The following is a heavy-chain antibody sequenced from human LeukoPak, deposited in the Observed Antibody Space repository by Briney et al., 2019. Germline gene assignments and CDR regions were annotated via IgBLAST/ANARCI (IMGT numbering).Heavy chain of an antibody. J-gene: IGHJ4*02. CDR2: MNPNSGNT. V-gene: IGHV1-8*03. CDR3: ARTPYYDFWRYGDY. D-gene: IGHD3-3*01. Sequence: ASVKVSCKASGYTFTNYDINWVRQATGHGLEWMGWMNPNSGNTKYSQKFQGRVTITRDTSASTAYMELRSLRSDDTAVYYCARTPYYDFWRYGDYWGQGTLVTVSS. CDR1: GYTFTNYD.